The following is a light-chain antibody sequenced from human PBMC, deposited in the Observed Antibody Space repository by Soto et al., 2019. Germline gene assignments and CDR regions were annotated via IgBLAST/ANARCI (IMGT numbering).Light chain of an antibody. J-gene: IGKJ4*01. Sequence: DIVMTQSPATLSVAPGERVTFSCRASQGVSRKLAWYQHKPGQAPRLLISGASTGATGIPARFSGSGSGTEFTLTISSLQSEDCAIYYCQQYHTWPITFGGGTKVYIK. CDR1: QGVSRK. V-gene: IGKV3-15*01. CDR2: GAS. CDR3: QQYHTWPIT.